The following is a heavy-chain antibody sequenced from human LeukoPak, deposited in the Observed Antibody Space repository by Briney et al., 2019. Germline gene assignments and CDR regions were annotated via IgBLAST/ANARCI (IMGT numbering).Heavy chain of an antibody. J-gene: IGHJ5*02. V-gene: IGHV3-11*01. CDR2: ISSSGSTI. CDR3: AKPADDFWSGYYAGWFDP. Sequence: GGSLRLSCAASGFTFSDYYMSWIRQAPGKGLEWVSYISSSGSTIFYADSVKGRFTISRDNAKNSLYLQMNSLRAEDTAVYYCAKPADDFWSGYYAGWFDPWGQGTLVTVSS. CDR1: GFTFSDYY. D-gene: IGHD3-3*01.